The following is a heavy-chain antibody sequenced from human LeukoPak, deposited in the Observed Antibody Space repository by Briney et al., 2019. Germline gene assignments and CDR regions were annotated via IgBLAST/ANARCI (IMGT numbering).Heavy chain of an antibody. V-gene: IGHV4-59*01. Sequence: SETLSLTCTVSGGSISSYYWSWIRQPPGKGLEWIGYIYYSGSTNYNPSLKSRVTISVDTSKNQFSLKLSSVTAADTAVYYCARAHLYRVYYYGMDVWGQGTTVTVSS. CDR3: ARAHLYRVYYYGMDV. CDR2: IYYSGST. CDR1: GGSISSYY. J-gene: IGHJ6*02. D-gene: IGHD1-26*01.